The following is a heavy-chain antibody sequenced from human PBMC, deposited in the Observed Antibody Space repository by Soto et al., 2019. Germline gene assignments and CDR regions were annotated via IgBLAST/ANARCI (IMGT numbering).Heavy chain of an antibody. CDR2: IIPIFGTA. V-gene: IGHV1-69*12. D-gene: IGHD3-10*01. CDR1: GGTFSTYA. J-gene: IGHJ4*02. CDR3: ARNYYGSGSYYIDY. Sequence: QVQLVQSGAEVKKPGSSVKVSCKASGGTFSTYAISWVRQAPGQGLEWMGGIIPIFGTADYAQKFQGRVTITADESTSTAYTELSSLRSEDTAVYYCARNYYGSGSYYIDYWGQGTLVTVSS.